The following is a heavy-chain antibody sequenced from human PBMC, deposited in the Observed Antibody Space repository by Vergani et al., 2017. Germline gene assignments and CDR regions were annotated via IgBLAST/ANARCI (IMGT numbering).Heavy chain of an antibody. CDR3: ARENCSGGSCYSTYFDY. V-gene: IGHV3-30-3*01. J-gene: IGHJ4*02. CDR2: ISYDGSNK. Sequence: QVQLVESGGGVVEPGRSLRLSCAASGFTFSSYAMPWVRQAPGTGLEWVAVISYDGSNKYYADSVKGRFTISRDNSKNTLYLQMNSLRADDTAVYYCARENCSGGSCYSTYFDYWGQGTLVTVSS. CDR1: GFTFSSYA. D-gene: IGHD2-15*01.